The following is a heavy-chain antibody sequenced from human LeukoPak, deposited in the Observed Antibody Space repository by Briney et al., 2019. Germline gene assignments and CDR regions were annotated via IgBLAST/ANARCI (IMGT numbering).Heavy chain of an antibody. CDR2: IWSDGSNK. CDR1: GFTFSSYG. D-gene: IGHD1-26*01. Sequence: GGSLRLSCAASGFTFSSYGMHWVRQTPGNGLEWVAVIWSDGSNKYYADSVEGRFTISRDNSKNTLYLQMNSLRTEDAAVYYCAKEVGTFTLDYWGQGTLVTVSS. CDR3: AKEVGTFTLDY. J-gene: IGHJ4*02. V-gene: IGHV3-33*06.